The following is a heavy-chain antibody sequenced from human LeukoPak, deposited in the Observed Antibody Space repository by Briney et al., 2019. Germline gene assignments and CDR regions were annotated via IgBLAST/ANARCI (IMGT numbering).Heavy chain of an antibody. CDR3: ARFYDTSGYLDC. CDR1: GVTISTKF. Sequence: GGSLRLSCAASGVTISTKFMSWVRQAPGGGGEWGSVIYDGGITYYTDSVKGRFNISGDNSKNMLFLQMNSLRAEDTAVYYCARFYDTSGYLDCWGQGTLVTVSS. CDR2: IYDGGIT. D-gene: IGHD3-22*01. J-gene: IGHJ4*02. V-gene: IGHV3-66*01.